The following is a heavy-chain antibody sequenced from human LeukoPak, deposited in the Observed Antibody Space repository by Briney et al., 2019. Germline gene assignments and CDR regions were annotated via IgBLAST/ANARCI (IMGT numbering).Heavy chain of an antibody. V-gene: IGHV4-61*02. CDR2: IYTSGST. Sequence: SETLSLTCTVSGGSISSGSYYWSWIRQPAGKGLEWIGRIYTSGSTNYNPSLKRRVTISVDTSKNQFSLKLSSVTAADTAVYYCARVPTIFGVDMYYFDYWGQGALVTVSS. CDR1: GGSISSGSYY. CDR3: ARVPTIFGVDMYYFDY. D-gene: IGHD3-3*01. J-gene: IGHJ4*02.